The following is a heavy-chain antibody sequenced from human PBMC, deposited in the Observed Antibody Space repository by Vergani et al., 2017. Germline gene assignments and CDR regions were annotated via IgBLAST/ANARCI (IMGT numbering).Heavy chain of an antibody. CDR2: ISSSSSYT. CDR3: ARAYSSSWSYFDY. CDR1: GFTFSDYY. V-gene: IGHV3-11*05. Sequence: QVQLVESGGGLVKPGGSLRLSCAASGFTFSDYYMSWIRQAPGKGLEWVSYISSSSSYTNCADSVKGRFTISRDNAKNSLYLQMNSLRAEDTAVYYCARAYSSSWSYFDYWGQGTLVTVSS. J-gene: IGHJ4*02. D-gene: IGHD6-13*01.